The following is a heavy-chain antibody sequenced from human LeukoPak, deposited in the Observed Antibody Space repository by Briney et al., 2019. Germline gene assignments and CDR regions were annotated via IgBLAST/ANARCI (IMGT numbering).Heavy chain of an antibody. V-gene: IGHV4-34*01. CDR1: GGSFSGYY. CDR3: ARDADFWSGYEYYFDY. D-gene: IGHD3-3*01. J-gene: IGHJ4*02. Sequence: SETLSLTCAVYGGSFSGYYWSWLRQPPGKGLEWIGEINHSGSTNYNPSLKSRVTISVDTSKNQFSLKLSSMTAADTAVYYCARDADFWSGYEYYFDYWGQGTLVTVSS. CDR2: INHSGST.